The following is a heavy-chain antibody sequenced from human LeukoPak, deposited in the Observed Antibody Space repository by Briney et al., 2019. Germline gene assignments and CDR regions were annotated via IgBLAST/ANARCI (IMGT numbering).Heavy chain of an antibody. J-gene: IGHJ4*02. CDR3: ARLKDIVVVVAASPAVSFDY. CDR1: GYSFISYW. Sequence: KRGESLKISCTGCGYSFISYWIGWVRQMPGKGLEWMGIIYPGDSDTGYSPSFQGQVTISADKSISTACLQWTSLKASDTAMYYCARLKDIVVVVAASPAVSFDYWGQGTLVTVSS. V-gene: IGHV5-51*01. D-gene: IGHD2-15*01. CDR2: IYPGDSDT.